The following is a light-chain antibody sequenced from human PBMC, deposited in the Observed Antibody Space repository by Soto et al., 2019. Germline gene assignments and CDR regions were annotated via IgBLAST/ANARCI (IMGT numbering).Light chain of an antibody. CDR1: SSDVGGYNY. CDR2: DVS. CDR3: CSYTSSSTDVV. V-gene: IGLV2-14*01. J-gene: IGLJ2*01. Sequence: QSALTQPASVSGSPGQSITISCTGTSSDVGGYNYVSWYQQHPGKAPKLMIYDVSNRPSGVSNRFSGSKSGNTASPTISGLQAEDEADYYCCSYTSSSTDVVFGGGTKLTVL.